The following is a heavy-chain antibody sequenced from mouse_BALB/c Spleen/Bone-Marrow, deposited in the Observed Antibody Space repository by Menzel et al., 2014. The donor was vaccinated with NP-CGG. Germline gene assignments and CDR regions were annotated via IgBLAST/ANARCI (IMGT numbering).Heavy chain of an antibody. CDR2: INPSTGYT. V-gene: IGHV1-7*01. J-gene: IGHJ1*01. CDR3: ARDWYFDV. CDR1: GYTFTSYW. Sequence: VQRLESGAELAKPGASVKMSCKASGYTFTSYWMHWVKQRPGQGLEWIGYINPSTGYTEYNQKFKDKATLTADKSSSTAYMQLSSLTSEDSAVYYCARDWYFDVWGAGTTVTVSS.